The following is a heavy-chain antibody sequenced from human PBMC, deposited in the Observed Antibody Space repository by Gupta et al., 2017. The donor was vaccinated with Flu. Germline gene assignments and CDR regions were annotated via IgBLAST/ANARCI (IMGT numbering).Heavy chain of an antibody. V-gene: IGHV1-2*02. D-gene: IGHD1-26*01. J-gene: IGHJ1*01. Sequence: QTPGHGLEWMGWINPDSGDTKFVEKFQGRVTMTRDTSFTSVYLELSRLISDDTGVYYCAREKWEQLIMGYFQHWGQGTLVTVSS. CDR2: INPDSGDT. CDR3: AREKWEQLIMGYFQH.